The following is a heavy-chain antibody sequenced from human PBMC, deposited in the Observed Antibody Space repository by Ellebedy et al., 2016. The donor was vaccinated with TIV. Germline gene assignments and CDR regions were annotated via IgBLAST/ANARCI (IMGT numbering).Heavy chain of an antibody. CDR2: INQDGSAG. Sequence: GESLKISCAASGLTFSRFWMIWVRQAPGKGLEWVANINQDGSAGYYVDSVKGRFTISRDNSKNTLYLQMNSLRAEDTAVYYCAKAAQAFGGVIVGNWFDPWGQGTLVTVSS. V-gene: IGHV3-7*03. D-gene: IGHD3-16*02. J-gene: IGHJ5*02. CDR3: AKAAQAFGGVIVGNWFDP. CDR1: GLTFSRFW.